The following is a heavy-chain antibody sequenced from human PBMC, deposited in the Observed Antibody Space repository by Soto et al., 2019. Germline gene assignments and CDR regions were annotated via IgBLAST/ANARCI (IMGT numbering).Heavy chain of an antibody. CDR2: ISAYNGNT. Sequence: QVQLVQSGAEVKKPGASVKVSCKASGYTFTSYGISWVRQAPGQGLEWMGWISAYNGNTNYAQKLQGRVTMTTDTXXXXXXXXXXXXXXXXXXXXXXXXXDXPSLNWGQGTLVTFSS. V-gene: IGHV1-18*01. CDR3: XXXDXPSLN. CDR1: GYTFTSYG. J-gene: IGHJ4*02. D-gene: IGHD2-2*01.